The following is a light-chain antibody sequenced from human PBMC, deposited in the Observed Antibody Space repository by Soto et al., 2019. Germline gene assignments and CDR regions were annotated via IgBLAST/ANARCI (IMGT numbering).Light chain of an antibody. CDR1: QSISSW. CDR2: KAS. V-gene: IGKV1-5*03. Sequence: DIQMTQSPSTPPASVGDRVTITCRASQSISSWLAWYQQKPGKAPKLLIHKASSLESGVPSRFSGSGSGTAFTLTMSSLQPDDFATYYCQQYNSYWTFGQGTKVEIK. CDR3: QQYNSYWT. J-gene: IGKJ1*01.